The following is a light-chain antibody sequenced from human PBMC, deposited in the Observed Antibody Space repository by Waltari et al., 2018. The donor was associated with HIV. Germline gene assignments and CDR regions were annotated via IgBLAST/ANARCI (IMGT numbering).Light chain of an antibody. CDR1: VLPKQY. Sequence: SYELTQPPSVSVSPGQTARITCSGDVLPKQYAYWYQQKPGQAPVVVLSKDSERPSGIPERFAGSSSGTTVTMTISGVQAEDEADYYCQSADSSGTYAVFGGGTQLTV. CDR2: KDS. V-gene: IGLV3-25*03. J-gene: IGLJ7*01. CDR3: QSADSSGTYAV.